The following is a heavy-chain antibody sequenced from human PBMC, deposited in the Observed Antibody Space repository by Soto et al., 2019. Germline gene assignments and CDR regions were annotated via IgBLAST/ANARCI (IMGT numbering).Heavy chain of an antibody. CDR2: VYYSGST. V-gene: IGHV4-39*01. J-gene: IGHJ4*02. D-gene: IGHD3-10*01. CDR3: ARHLRKATSIIRGVDY. CDR1: GGTISRSNYF. Sequence: QLQLQESGPGLVKPSETLSLTCTVSGGTISRSNYFWGWIRQPPGKGLEWIGNVYYSGSTYYNPSLRSRLAISVKTSYNQFSLNLSSMTAADTAVYFCARHLRKATSIIRGVDYWGQGILVPVSS.